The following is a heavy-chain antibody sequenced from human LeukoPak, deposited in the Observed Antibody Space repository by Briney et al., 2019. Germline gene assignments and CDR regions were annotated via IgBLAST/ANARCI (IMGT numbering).Heavy chain of an antibody. CDR3: ARDHYVDAFDI. J-gene: IGHJ3*02. Sequence: GGSLRLSCAASGFTVSSNYMSWVRQAPGKGLEWVSVIYSGGSTYYADAVKGRFTISRDNSKNTLYLQTNSLRAGDTAVYYCARDHYVDAFDIWGQGTMVTVSS. D-gene: IGHD3-16*01. V-gene: IGHV3-66*01. CDR1: GFTVSSNY. CDR2: IYSGGST.